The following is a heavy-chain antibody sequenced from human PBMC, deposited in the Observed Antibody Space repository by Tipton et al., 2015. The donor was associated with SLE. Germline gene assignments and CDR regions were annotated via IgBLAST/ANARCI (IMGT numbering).Heavy chain of an antibody. CDR3: ARAFRETRTYYYYYMDV. J-gene: IGHJ6*03. CDR2: IYYSGST. V-gene: IGHV4-59*08. Sequence: TLSLTCTVSGGSINSYYWSWIRQPPGKELEWIGYIYYSGSTNYNPSLKSRVTISVDTSKNQFSLKLSSVTAADTAVYYCARAFRETRTYYYYYMDVWGKGTTVTVSS. D-gene: IGHD3-10*01. CDR1: GGSINSYY.